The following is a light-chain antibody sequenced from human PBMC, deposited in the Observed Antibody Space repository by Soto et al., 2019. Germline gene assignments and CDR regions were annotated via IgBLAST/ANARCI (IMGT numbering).Light chain of an antibody. CDR1: SSDVGPYNY. CDR2: EVT. Sequence: QSVLTQPASVSGSPGQSITISCTGTSSDVGPYNYVSWYQHHPGKAPKLLIYEVTKRPSGVSNRFSGSKSGNTASLTISGLQAEDEADYYCSSYAGSNNFVVFGGGTKVTVL. J-gene: IGLJ2*01. V-gene: IGLV2-14*01. CDR3: SSYAGSNNFVV.